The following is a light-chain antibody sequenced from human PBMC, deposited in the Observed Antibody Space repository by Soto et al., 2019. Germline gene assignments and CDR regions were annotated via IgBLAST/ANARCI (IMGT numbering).Light chain of an antibody. CDR1: QDITSA. Sequence: AIQLTQSPSSLSASVGDRVTITCRASQDITSALAWYQQKPGKAPNLLIYAASSLKSGAPSRFSGSGSGTDFTLTISSLQPEDFATYYCQQFNSYVITFGQGTRLETK. V-gene: IGKV1-13*02. CDR3: QQFNSYVIT. CDR2: AAS. J-gene: IGKJ5*01.